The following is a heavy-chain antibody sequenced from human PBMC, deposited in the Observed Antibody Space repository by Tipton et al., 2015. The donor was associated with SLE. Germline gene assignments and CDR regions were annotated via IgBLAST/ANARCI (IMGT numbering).Heavy chain of an antibody. D-gene: IGHD3-3*01. J-gene: IGHJ4*02. CDR2: IYYSSYT. CDR1: GVSITNSY. Sequence: TLSLTCSVSGVSITNSYWSWIRQPPGKGLEWIGYIYYSSYTNYNPSLKSRVTTSFDRSKNQFSLNLNSVTAADTAMFYCASGTLEWSHEPDYWGQGTLVTVSS. CDR3: ASGTLEWSHEPDY. V-gene: IGHV4-59*12.